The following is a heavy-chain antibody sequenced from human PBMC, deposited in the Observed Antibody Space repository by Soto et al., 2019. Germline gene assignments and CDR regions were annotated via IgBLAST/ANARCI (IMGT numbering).Heavy chain of an antibody. D-gene: IGHD1-26*01. J-gene: IGHJ4*02. CDR3: AKEKKRSGSYYDEYYFDY. Sequence: GGSLRLSCAASGFTFSSYGMHWVRQAPGKGLEWVAVISYDGSNKYYADSVKGRFTISRDNSKNTLYLQMNSLRAEDTAVHYSAKEKKRSGSYYDEYYFDYWGQGTLVTVSS. V-gene: IGHV3-30*18. CDR1: GFTFSSYG. CDR2: ISYDGSNK.